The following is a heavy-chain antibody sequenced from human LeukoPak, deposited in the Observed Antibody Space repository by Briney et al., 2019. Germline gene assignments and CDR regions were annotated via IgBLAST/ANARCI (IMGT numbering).Heavy chain of an antibody. V-gene: IGHV3-7*01. CDR3: AREAPHDCSPRTCRLFDY. Sequence: PGGSLRLSCGGSGFTFSNYWMSWVRQAPGKGLEWVSTIIQDGSAKDYMDSVKGRFTISRDNAKNSLYLQMDSLRAEDTALYYCAREAPHDCSPRTCRLFDYWGQGTLVTVAS. CDR1: GFTFSNYW. J-gene: IGHJ4*02. CDR2: IIQDGSAK. D-gene: IGHD3-22*01.